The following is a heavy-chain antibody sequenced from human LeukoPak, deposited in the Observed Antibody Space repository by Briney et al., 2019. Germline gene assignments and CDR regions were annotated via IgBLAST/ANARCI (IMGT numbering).Heavy chain of an antibody. CDR3: ATETPPSGTYSVHFDS. CDR2: FDSEDGET. V-gene: IGHV1-24*01. Sequence: ASVKVSCKVSGYSLSELSIHWVRQAPGKGLEWMGGFDSEDGETLYAQKFRGRLTVTEDTSTDTSYMELSSLAYDDTAVYYCATETPPSGTYSVHFDSWGQGTLVTVSP. CDR1: GYSLSELS. J-gene: IGHJ4*02. D-gene: IGHD1-26*01.